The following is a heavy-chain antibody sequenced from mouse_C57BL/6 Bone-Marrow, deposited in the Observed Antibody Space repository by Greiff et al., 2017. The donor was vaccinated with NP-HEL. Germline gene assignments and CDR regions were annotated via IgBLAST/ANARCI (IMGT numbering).Heavy chain of an antibody. D-gene: IGHD1-1*01. J-gene: IGHJ2*01. CDR1: GFSLTSYG. V-gene: IGHV2-2*01. CDR3: ARKDSYNYGSLDY. Sequence: VMLVESGPGLVQPSQSLSITCTVSGFSLTSYGVHWVRQSPGKGLEWLGVIWSGGSTDYNAAFISRLSISKDNSKSQVFFKMNSLQADDTAIYYCARKDSYNYGSLDYWGPGTPLTVSS. CDR2: IWSGGST.